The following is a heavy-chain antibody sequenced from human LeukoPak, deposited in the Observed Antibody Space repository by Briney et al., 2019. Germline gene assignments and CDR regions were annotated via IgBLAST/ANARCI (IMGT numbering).Heavy chain of an antibody. Sequence: PSETLSLTCAVYGGSFSGYYWSWIRQPPGKGLEWIGEINHSGSTNYNPSLKSRVTISVDRSKNQFSLKLSSVTAADTAVYYCALSTYYDILTGYRNDAFDIWGQGTMVTVSS. V-gene: IGHV4-34*01. D-gene: IGHD3-9*01. J-gene: IGHJ3*02. CDR1: GGSFSGYY. CDR2: INHSGST. CDR3: ALSTYYDILTGYRNDAFDI.